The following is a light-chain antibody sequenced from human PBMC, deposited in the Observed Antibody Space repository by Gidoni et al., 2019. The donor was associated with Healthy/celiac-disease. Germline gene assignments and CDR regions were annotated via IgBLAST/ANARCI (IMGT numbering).Light chain of an antibody. CDR2: GAS. CDR3: QQYGSSPPLT. CDR1: QSVSSSY. J-gene: IGKJ4*01. Sequence: EIVLTQSPGTLSLSPGERATLSCRASQSVSSSYLAWYQQKPGQAPRPLIYGASSRATGIPDRCSDSGSGTDVTLTISRLEPEDFAVYYCQQYGSSPPLTFGGGTKVEIK. V-gene: IGKV3-20*01.